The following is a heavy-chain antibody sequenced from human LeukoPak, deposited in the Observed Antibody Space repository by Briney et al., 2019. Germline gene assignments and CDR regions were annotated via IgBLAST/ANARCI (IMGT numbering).Heavy chain of an antibody. D-gene: IGHD1-26*01. CDR3: LITDLL. CDR1: GFIFEDYA. CDR2: INTDGSNT. V-gene: IGHV3-74*01. Sequence: GGSLRLSCTVSGFIFEDYAMHWVRQAPGKGLVWVSHINTDGSNTTYADSVKGRFTISRDNAKNTLYLQMNSLRAEDTAVYYCLITDLLWGQGALVTVSS. J-gene: IGHJ4*02.